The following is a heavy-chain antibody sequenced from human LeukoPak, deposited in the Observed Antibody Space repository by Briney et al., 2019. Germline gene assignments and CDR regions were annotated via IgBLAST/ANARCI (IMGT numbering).Heavy chain of an antibody. CDR2: INPKSGDT. CDR1: GYTFTDYF. Sequence: ASVKVSCKASGYTFTDYFIHWVRLAPGQGLEWMGWINPKSGDTNSAQKFQGRVTVTRDTSISTAYMELSGLRSDDTAMYYCAALYLGESPLNAFDLWGQGTMVSVSS. J-gene: IGHJ3*01. D-gene: IGHD3-10*01. CDR3: AALYLGESPLNAFDL. V-gene: IGHV1-2*02.